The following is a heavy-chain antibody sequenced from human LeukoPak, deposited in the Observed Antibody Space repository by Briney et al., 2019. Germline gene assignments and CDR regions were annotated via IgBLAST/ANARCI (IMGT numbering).Heavy chain of an antibody. D-gene: IGHD6-19*01. V-gene: IGHV3-53*01. CDR1: GFTVSRNN. Sequence: GGSLRLSCAASGFTVSRNNLIWVRQPPGKGLEWVSVIYSGDSTYYAESVQGRFTISGDRTKNTVYLQMNSLRAEDTAVYYCASGGHGGGWSNFEYWGQGTLVTVSS. J-gene: IGHJ4*02. CDR2: IYSGDST. CDR3: ASGGHGGGWSNFEY.